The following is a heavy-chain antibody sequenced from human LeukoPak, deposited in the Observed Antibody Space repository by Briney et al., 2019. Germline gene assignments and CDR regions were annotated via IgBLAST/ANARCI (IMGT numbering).Heavy chain of an antibody. D-gene: IGHD6-19*01. CDR1: GYTFTSYG. CDR2: ISAHNGDT. Sequence: ASVKVSCKASGYTFTSYGISWVRQAPGQGREWMGWISAHNGDTSYEEKLQGRVTMTTDTSTSTAYMELRSPRSDDTAVYYCARDKGTVATYYYYYMDVWGKGTTVTVSS. CDR3: ARDKGTVATYYYYYMDV. V-gene: IGHV1-18*01. J-gene: IGHJ6*03.